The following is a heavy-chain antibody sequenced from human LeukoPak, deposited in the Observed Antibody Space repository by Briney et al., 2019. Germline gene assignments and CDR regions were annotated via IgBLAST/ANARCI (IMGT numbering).Heavy chain of an antibody. Sequence: PGGSLRLSCAASGFPFSTSWMNWVRQTPGEGLEWVANIKPDGSEKYYVDSVKGRFTISRDNAKNSLYLQMNSLRAEDTAVYYCASRDGSSSSPDYWGQGTLVTVSS. CDR3: ASRDGSSSSPDY. J-gene: IGHJ4*02. CDR1: GFPFSTSW. CDR2: IKPDGSEK. D-gene: IGHD2-15*01. V-gene: IGHV3-7*01.